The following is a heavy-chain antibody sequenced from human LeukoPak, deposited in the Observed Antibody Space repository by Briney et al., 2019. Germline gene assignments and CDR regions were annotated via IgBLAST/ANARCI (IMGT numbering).Heavy chain of an antibody. V-gene: IGHV3-21*04. CDR2: ISSSSSYI. J-gene: IGHJ6*02. Sequence: PGGSLRLSCAASGFTFSSYSMNWVRQAPGKGLEWVSSISSSSSYIYYADSVKGRFTISRDNSKNTLYLQMNSLRAEDTAVYYCAKGHGYCSGGSCYSPRYYGMDVWGQGTTVTVSS. CDR1: GFTFSSYS. D-gene: IGHD2-15*01. CDR3: AKGHGYCSGGSCYSPRYYGMDV.